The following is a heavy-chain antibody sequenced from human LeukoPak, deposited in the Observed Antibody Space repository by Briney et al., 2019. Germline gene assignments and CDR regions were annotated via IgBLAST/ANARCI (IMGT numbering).Heavy chain of an antibody. CDR2: INSDGSST. CDR1: GFTFSSYW. V-gene: IGHV3-74*01. CDR3: AREYSRYGSGKPFDY. D-gene: IGHD3-10*01. J-gene: IGHJ4*02. Sequence: GGSLRLSCAASGFTFSSYWMHWVRQAPGKGLVWVSRINSDGSSTSYADSVKGRFTISRDNAKNSLYLQMNSLRAEDTAVYYCAREYSRYGSGKPFDYWGQGTLVTVSS.